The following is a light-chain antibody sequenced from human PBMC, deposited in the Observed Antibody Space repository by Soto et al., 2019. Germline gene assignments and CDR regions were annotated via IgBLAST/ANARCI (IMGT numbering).Light chain of an antibody. CDR1: QTVSNK. Sequence: EIVLTQSPATLSSSPGERATLSCRASQTVSNKLAWYQHKPGQAPRLLIYDTSNRATGIPARFSGSGSGTDFTLTISSLEPEDAAVYYCQQRSNWPPITFGQGTRLEIK. V-gene: IGKV3-11*01. CDR3: QQRSNWPPIT. J-gene: IGKJ5*01. CDR2: DTS.